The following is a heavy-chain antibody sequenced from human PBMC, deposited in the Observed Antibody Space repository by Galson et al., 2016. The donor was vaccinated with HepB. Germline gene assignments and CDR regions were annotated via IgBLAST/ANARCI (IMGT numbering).Heavy chain of an antibody. CDR1: GGSIRSNTYY. V-gene: IGHV4-39*01. D-gene: IGHD3-22*01. CDR3: ARHAYYYDSSGRLVNWFDP. J-gene: IGHJ5*02. Sequence: SETLSLTCTVSGGSIRSNTYYWGWIRQPPGKGLEWIGSIYYSGSTHYNPSLKSRVTISVDTSKNQFSLKLSSVTAADTAVFYCARHAYYYDSSGRLVNWFDPWGQGTLVTVSS. CDR2: IYYSGST.